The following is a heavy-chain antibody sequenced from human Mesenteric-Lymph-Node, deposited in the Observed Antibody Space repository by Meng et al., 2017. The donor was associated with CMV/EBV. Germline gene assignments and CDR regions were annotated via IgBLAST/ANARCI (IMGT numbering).Heavy chain of an antibody. J-gene: IGHJ5*02. D-gene: IGHD6-19*01. Sequence: YYWNWIRQHPGKGLEWIGYIYYSGSTYYNPSLRSRLTISVDTSKNQFSLKLSSVTAADTAVYYCARERGYSSDWFFSGRTADNGFDPWGQGTLVTVSS. CDR1: YY. V-gene: IGHV4-31*02. CDR2: IYYSGST. CDR3: ARERGYSSDWFFSGRTADNGFDP.